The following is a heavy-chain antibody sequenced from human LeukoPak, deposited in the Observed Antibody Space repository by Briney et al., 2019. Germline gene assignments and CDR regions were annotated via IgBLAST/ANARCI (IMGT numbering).Heavy chain of an antibody. Sequence: PSETLSLTCTVSGGSISSYYWSWIRQPPGKGLEWIGEINHSGSTNYNPSLKSRVTISVDTSKNQFSLKLSSVTAADTAVYYCARLGKGSDYDILTGYYPTWRLPFDYWGQGTLVTVSS. CDR2: INHSGST. J-gene: IGHJ4*02. D-gene: IGHD3-9*01. CDR3: ARLGKGSDYDILTGYYPTWRLPFDY. CDR1: GGSISSYY. V-gene: IGHV4-34*01.